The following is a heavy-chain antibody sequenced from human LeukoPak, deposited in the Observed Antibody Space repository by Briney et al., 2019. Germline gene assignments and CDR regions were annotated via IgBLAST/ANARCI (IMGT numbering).Heavy chain of an antibody. CDR2: ISISSRYI. CDR1: GFTFRSYS. D-gene: IGHD3-10*01. J-gene: IGHJ5*02. CDR3: AREYMVRGIIITKPPFDP. Sequence: GGSLRLSCAASGFTFRSYSMNWVRQAPGKGRDWVSSISISSRYIYYADSVKGRFTISRDNAKNSLYLQMNSLRAEDTAVYYCAREYMVRGIIITKPPFDPWGQGTLVTVSS. V-gene: IGHV3-21*01.